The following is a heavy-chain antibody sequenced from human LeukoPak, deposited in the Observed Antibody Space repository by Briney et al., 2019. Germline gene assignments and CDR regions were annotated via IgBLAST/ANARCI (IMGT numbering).Heavy chain of an antibody. J-gene: IGHJ4*02. V-gene: IGHV3-21*01. D-gene: IGHD6-13*01. CDR2: ISSSSSYI. CDR3: ARRVGAAGTSACDY. CDR1: GFTFSSYS. Sequence: PGGSLRLSCAASGFTFSSYSMNWVRQAPGKGLEWVSSISSSSSYIYYADSVKGRFTISRDNAKNSLYLQMNSLRAEDTAVYYCARRVGAAGTSACDYWGQGTLVTVSS.